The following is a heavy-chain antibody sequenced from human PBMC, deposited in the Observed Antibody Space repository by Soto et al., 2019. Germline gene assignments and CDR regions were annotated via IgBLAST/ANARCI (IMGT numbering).Heavy chain of an antibody. CDR1: GYSFTSYW. Sequence: GESLKISCKGSGYSFTSYWIGWVRQMPGKGLEWMGIIYPGDADTRYSPSFQGQVTISADQSISTAYLQWSSLKAPDTAMYYCARHPYYYDSSGYYYWLDPWGQGTLVTVSS. J-gene: IGHJ5*02. V-gene: IGHV5-51*01. D-gene: IGHD3-22*01. CDR2: IYPGDADT. CDR3: ARHPYYYDSSGYYYWLDP.